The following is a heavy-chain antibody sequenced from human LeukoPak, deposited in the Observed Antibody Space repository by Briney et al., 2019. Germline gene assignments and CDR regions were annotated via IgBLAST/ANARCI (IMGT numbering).Heavy chain of an antibody. CDR2: IRSKDYGGTT. CDR1: GFTFGDYA. D-gene: IGHD5-12*01. V-gene: IGHV3-49*03. CDR3: TRGLYIGYSNWFDP. J-gene: IGHJ5*02. Sequence: RSLRLSCTASGFTFGDYAMRWFHQAPAKGLEWVGCIRSKDYGGTTEYAASVKGRFTISRDDSKSIPYLQMNSLKTEDTALYYCTRGLYIGYSNWFDPWGQGTLVTVSS.